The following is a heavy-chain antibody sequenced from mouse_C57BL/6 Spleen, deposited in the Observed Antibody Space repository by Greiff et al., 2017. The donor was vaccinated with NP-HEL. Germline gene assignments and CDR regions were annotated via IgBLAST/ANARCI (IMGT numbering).Heavy chain of an antibody. CDR3: ARRAMIKGYWYFDV. J-gene: IGHJ1*03. V-gene: IGHV5-17*01. Sequence: DVMLVESGGGLVKPGGSLKLSCAASGFTFSDYGMHWVRQAPEKGLEWVAYISSGSSTIYYADTVKGRFTISRDNAKNTLFLQMTSLRSEDTAMYYCARRAMIKGYWYFDVWGTGTTVTVSS. CDR2: ISSGSSTI. CDR1: GFTFSDYG. D-gene: IGHD2-4*01.